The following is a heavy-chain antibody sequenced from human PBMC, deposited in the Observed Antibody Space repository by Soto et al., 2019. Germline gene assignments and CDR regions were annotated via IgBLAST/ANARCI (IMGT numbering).Heavy chain of an antibody. CDR3: ARDGYDGSGSPYPAY. CDR2: IYYLGST. D-gene: IGHD3-10*01. CDR1: GGSMIEYF. Sequence: SETLSLTCSVSGGSMIEYFWSWIRQSPGKGLEWIGYIYYLGSTDYNPSLKSRVTISVDTSKRQFSLRLTSVTAADTAVYYCARDGYDGSGSPYPAYWGPGTQVTVSS. J-gene: IGHJ4*02. V-gene: IGHV4-59*01.